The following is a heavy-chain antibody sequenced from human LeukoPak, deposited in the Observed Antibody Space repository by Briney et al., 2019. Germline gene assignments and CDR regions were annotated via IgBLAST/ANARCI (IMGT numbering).Heavy chain of an antibody. CDR3: ARDLYSSGWYGSDAFDI. J-gene: IGHJ3*02. D-gene: IGHD6-19*01. CDR1: DDSITMYY. V-gene: IGHV4-59*01. Sequence: SETLSLTCSVSDDSITMYYWTCIRQPPGKGLEWMVYIYYSGSTNYNPSIKSRVTISVDTSKNQFSLKLSSVTAADTAVYYCARDLYSSGWYGSDAFDIWGQGTMVTVSS. CDR2: IYYSGST.